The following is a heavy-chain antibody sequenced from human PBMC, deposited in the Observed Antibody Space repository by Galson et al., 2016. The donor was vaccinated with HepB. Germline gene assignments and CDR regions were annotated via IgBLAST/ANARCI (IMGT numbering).Heavy chain of an antibody. V-gene: IGHV5-51*01. D-gene: IGHD1-7*01. J-gene: IGHJ2*01. CDR2: IYPGDSDT. CDR3: ARRKNYVPDY. Sequence: SGAEVKKPGESLKISCKASGYSFATYWIGWVRQVPGKGLEWGGIIYPGDSDTRYSPSFQGQVTISADRSISTAYLQWSSLKASDTAMYYCARRKNYVPDYWGRGSLVTVSP. CDR1: GYSFATYW.